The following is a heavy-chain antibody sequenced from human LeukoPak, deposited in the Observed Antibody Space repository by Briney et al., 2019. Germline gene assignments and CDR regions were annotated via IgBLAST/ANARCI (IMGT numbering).Heavy chain of an antibody. CDR1: GFTFSSYW. CDR3: VRNLAVAGTCFDS. Sequence: PGGSLRLSCAASGFTFSSYWVNWARQAPGKGLEWVASINHNGNVNYYVDSVKGRFTISRDNAESSLYLQMNSLRAEDTALYYCVRNLAVAGTCFDSWGQGTLVTVSS. J-gene: IGHJ4*02. CDR2: INHNGNVN. V-gene: IGHV3-7*03. D-gene: IGHD6-19*01.